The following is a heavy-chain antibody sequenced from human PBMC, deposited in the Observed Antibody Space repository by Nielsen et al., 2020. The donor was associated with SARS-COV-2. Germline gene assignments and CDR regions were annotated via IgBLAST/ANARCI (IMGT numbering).Heavy chain of an antibody. CDR3: ARERGPYEYGLDV. V-gene: IGHV1-2*06. CDR1: GYTFTDYY. J-gene: IGHJ6*02. D-gene: IGHD3-22*01. Sequence: APVKVSCKASGYTFTDYYIHWVRQAPGQGLEWMGRINPYSGGTNYAQKFQGTVTMTRDASISTVYMELTSLRSEDTAVYYCARERGPYEYGLDVWGQGTTVTVSS. CDR2: INPYSGGT.